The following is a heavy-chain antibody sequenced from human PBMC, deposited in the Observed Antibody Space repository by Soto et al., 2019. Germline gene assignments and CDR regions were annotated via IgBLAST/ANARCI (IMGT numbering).Heavy chain of an antibody. Sequence: QVQLEQSGPGLVKPSQTLSLTCNISGGSITSVNHYWSWIRQSPGEGLEWIGYIFASGTTHYNPSLEGRATISGDTSQSQFSLTIHSVTVADTAVYYCAREVGGTGAFDYWGQGTLVTVSS. CDR3: AREVGGTGAFDY. CDR2: IFASGTT. D-gene: IGHD1-26*01. CDR1: GGSITSVNHY. J-gene: IGHJ4*02. V-gene: IGHV4-31*02.